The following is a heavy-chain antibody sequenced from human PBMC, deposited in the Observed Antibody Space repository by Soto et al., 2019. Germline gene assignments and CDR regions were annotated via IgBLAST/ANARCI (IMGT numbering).Heavy chain of an antibody. CDR1: GGTFSSYA. D-gene: IGHD3-22*01. V-gene: IGHV1-69*13. CDR3: ASSMPTTMIVVVMGGPFDY. J-gene: IGHJ4*02. Sequence: SVKVSCKASGGTFSSYAISWVRQAPGQGLEWMGGIIPIFGTANYAQKFQGRVTITADESTSTAYMELSSLRSEDTAVYYCASSMPTTMIVVVMGGPFDYWGQGTLVTVS. CDR2: IIPIFGTA.